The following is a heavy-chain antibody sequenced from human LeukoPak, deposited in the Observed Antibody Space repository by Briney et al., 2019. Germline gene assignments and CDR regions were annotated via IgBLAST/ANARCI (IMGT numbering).Heavy chain of an antibody. CDR2: ITSSSSSM. Sequence: GGSLRLSCVASGFTFSIYTMSWVRQAPGKGLEWVSSITSSSSSMYSADSVKGRLTISRDNAKNSLYLQMNSLRDEDTAVYYCARVPFGMDVWGQGTTVTVSS. J-gene: IGHJ6*02. CDR3: ARVPFGMDV. CDR1: GFTFSIYT. V-gene: IGHV3-21*01.